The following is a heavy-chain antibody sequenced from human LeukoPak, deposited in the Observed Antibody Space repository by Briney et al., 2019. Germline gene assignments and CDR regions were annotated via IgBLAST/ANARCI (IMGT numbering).Heavy chain of an antibody. V-gene: IGHV4-34*01. Sequence: SETLSLTCAVYGGSFSGYYWSWIRQPPGKGLEWIGEINHSGSTNYNPSLKSQVTISVDTSKNQFSLKLSSVTAADTAVYYCARHVPLTWFDPWGQGTLVTVSS. CDR1: GGSFSGYY. J-gene: IGHJ5*02. CDR2: INHSGST. CDR3: ARHVPLTWFDP.